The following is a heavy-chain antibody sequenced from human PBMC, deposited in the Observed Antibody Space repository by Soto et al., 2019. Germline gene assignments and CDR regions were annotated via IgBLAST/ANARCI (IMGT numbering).Heavy chain of an antibody. J-gene: IGHJ4*02. CDR2: LTGSGGNT. D-gene: IGHD2-15*01. CDR3: ANFEGSGELGVVDYFDF. V-gene: IGHV3-23*01. Sequence: EVQLLESGGGLVQPGGSLRLSCAASGFIFSSFGMGWVRQAPGKGLEWVSGLTGSGGNTYHADSVKGRFTISRDNSKNTLYLQMHSLRGEETAVYYCANFEGSGELGVVDYFDFWGQGTLVTVSS. CDR1: GFIFSSFG.